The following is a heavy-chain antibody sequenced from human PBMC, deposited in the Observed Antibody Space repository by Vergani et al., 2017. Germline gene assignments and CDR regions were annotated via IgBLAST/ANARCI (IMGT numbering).Heavy chain of an antibody. J-gene: IGHJ4*02. Sequence: QVQLQESGPGLVKPSQTLSLTCTVSGGSISSYYWSWIRQPPGKGLEWIGEINHSGSTNYNPSLKSRVTISVDTSKNQFSLKLSSVTAADTAVYYCARAPNGSYFDYWGQGTLVTVAS. V-gene: IGHV4-34*09. CDR1: GGSISSYY. CDR2: INHSGST. CDR3: ARAPNGSYFDY.